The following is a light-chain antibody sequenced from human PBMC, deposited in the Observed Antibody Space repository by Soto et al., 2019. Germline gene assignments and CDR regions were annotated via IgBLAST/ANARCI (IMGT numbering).Light chain of an antibody. Sequence: QSVLTQPPSASGSPGQSVTISCAGTYSDIGDYNYVSWYQQHPDKVPKLIIYEVTKRPSGVPDRFSGSKSGYTASLTVSDLQPADEAVYYCSSYSGTNSTVIFGGGTKVTVL. CDR3: SSYSGTNSTVI. J-gene: IGLJ2*01. V-gene: IGLV2-8*01. CDR2: EVT. CDR1: YSDIGDYNY.